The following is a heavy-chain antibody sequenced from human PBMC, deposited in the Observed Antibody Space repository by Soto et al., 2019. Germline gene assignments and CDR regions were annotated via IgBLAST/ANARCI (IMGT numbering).Heavy chain of an antibody. CDR1: GFTFSSYG. Sequence: GGSLRLSCAASGFTFSSYGMHWVRQAPGKGLEWVAVIWYDGSNKYYADSVKGRFTISRDNSKNTLYLQMNSLRAEDTAVYYCARDGAGSTSCYEGTCQENWFDPWGQGTLVTVSS. D-gene: IGHD2-2*01. J-gene: IGHJ5*02. CDR3: ARDGAGSTSCYEGTCQENWFDP. V-gene: IGHV3-33*01. CDR2: IWYDGSNK.